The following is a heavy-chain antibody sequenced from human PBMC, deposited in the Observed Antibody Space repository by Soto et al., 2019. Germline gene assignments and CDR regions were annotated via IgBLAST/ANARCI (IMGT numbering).Heavy chain of an antibody. J-gene: IGHJ3*02. D-gene: IGHD2-15*01. V-gene: IGHV1-2*04. CDR1: GYTFTGCY. CDR3: AREWGVVVATESLHAFDI. Sequence: ASVKVSCKASGYTFTGCYMHWVRQAPGQGLEWMGWINPNSGGTNYAQKFQGWVTMTRDTSISTAYMELSRLRSDDTAVYYCAREWGVVVATESLHAFDIWGQGTMVTVSS. CDR2: INPNSGGT.